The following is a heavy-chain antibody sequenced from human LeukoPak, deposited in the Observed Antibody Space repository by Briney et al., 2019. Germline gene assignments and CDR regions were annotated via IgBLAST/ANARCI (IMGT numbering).Heavy chain of an antibody. CDR3: ASGVEWGNFDY. Sequence: SSETLSLTCTVSGGSISSYYWSWIRQPPGKGLEWIGYIYYSGSTNYNPSLKSRVTISVDTSKNQFSLKLSSVTAADTAVYYCASGVEWGNFDYWGQGTLVTVSS. V-gene: IGHV4-59*01. CDR1: GGSISSYY. CDR2: IYYSGST. D-gene: IGHD2-8*01. J-gene: IGHJ4*02.